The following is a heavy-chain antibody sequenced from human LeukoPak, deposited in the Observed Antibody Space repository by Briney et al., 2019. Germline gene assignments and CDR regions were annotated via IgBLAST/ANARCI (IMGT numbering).Heavy chain of an antibody. V-gene: IGHV1-2*02. CDR3: ARTGVQWELLGAFDI. J-gene: IGHJ3*02. CDR2: INPNSGGT. D-gene: IGHD1-26*01. Sequence: ASVTVSCKASGYTFTGYYMHWVRQAPGQGLEWMGWINPNSGGTNYAQKFQGRVTMTRDTSISTAYMELSRLRSDDTAVYYCARTGVQWELLGAFDIWGQGTMVTVSS. CDR1: GYTFTGYY.